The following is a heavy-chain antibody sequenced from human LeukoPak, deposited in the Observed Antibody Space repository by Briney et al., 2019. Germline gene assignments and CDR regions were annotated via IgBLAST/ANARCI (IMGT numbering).Heavy chain of an antibody. CDR1: GGTFSSYA. V-gene: IGHV1-69*13. CDR3: ARPRDIVLMVYANDYYYYGMDV. D-gene: IGHD2-8*01. CDR2: IIPIFGTA. Sequence: ASVNVSCTASGGTFSSYAISWVRQAPGQGLEWMGGIIPIFGTANYAQKFQGRVTITADESTSTAYMELSSLRSEDTVVYYCARPRDIVLMVYANDYYYYGMDVWGQGTTVTVSS. J-gene: IGHJ6*02.